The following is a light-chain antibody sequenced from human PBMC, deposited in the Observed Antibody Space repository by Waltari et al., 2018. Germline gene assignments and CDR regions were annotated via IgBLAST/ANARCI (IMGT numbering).Light chain of an antibody. V-gene: IGLV2-11*01. CDR2: EVS. Sequence: QAAPTQPPSVSGSPGQSVTISCTGTSSDIGYYNAVSWYQQHPGKAPKLMCYEVSKRPSGVSDRFSGSKSGNTASLTISGLQAEDEADYYGSSYAGSNTYIFGAGTRLTVL. CDR1: SSDIGYYNA. CDR3: SSYAGSNTYI. J-gene: IGLJ1*01.